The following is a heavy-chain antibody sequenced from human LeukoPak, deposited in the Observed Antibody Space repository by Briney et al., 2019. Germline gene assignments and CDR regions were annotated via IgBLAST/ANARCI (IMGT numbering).Heavy chain of an antibody. CDR3: ASQPLLWFGEEGGAFDI. Sequence: GGSLRLSCAASGFTFSSYWMSWVRQAPGKGLEWVANIKQDGSEKYYADSVKGRFTISRDNAKNSLYLQMNSLRAEDTAVYYCASQPLLWFGEEGGAFDIWGQGTMVTVSS. CDR2: IKQDGSEK. V-gene: IGHV3-7*01. CDR1: GFTFSSYW. D-gene: IGHD3-10*01. J-gene: IGHJ3*02.